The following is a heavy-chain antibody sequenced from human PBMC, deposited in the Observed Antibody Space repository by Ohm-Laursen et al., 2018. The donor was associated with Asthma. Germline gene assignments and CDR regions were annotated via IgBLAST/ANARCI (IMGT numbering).Heavy chain of an antibody. J-gene: IGHJ4*02. CDR3: ARDVMEWYLPAFDF. D-gene: IGHD3-3*01. CDR2: GGSYYDGGLK. V-gene: IGHV3-30-3*01. Sequence: SLRLSCTASGFAFSSYWMHWLRQDPGKGLVWVAVGGSYYDGGLKYYADSVNGRFTVSRDDSKNTLYLQMNSLRPDDTAVYYCARDVMEWYLPAFDFWGQGTLVTVSS. CDR1: GFAFSSYW.